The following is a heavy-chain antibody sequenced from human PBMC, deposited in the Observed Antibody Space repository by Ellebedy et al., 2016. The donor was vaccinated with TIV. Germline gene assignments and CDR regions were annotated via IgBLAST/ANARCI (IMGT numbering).Heavy chain of an antibody. Sequence: SVKVSCXASGYTFTSYDINWVRQATGQGLEWMGWMNPNSGNTGYAQKFQGRVTMTRNTSISTAYMELSSLRSEDTAVYYCARGPPRREYYGSGSPEDVWGKGTTVTVSS. J-gene: IGHJ6*04. CDR2: MNPNSGNT. CDR3: ARGPPRREYYGSGSPEDV. V-gene: IGHV1-8*01. D-gene: IGHD3-10*01. CDR1: GYTFTSYD.